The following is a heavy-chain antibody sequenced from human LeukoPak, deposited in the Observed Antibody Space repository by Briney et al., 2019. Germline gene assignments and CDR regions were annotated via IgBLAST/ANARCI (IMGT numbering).Heavy chain of an antibody. V-gene: IGHV4-34*01. J-gene: IGHJ5*02. CDR1: GGSFSNYY. CDR2: INHSGST. Sequence: SETLSLTCAAYGGSFSNYYWSWIRQPPGKGLEWIGEINHSGSTNYNPSLKSRVTISVDTSKNQFSLKLSSVTAADTAVYYCARRPIFGVVINAPLGNNWFDPWGQGTLVTVSS. CDR3: ARRPIFGVVINAPLGNNWFDP. D-gene: IGHD3-3*01.